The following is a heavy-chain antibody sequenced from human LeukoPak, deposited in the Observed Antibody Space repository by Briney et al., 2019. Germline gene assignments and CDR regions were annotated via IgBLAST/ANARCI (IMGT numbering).Heavy chain of an antibody. Sequence: PGGSLRLSCAASGFSFRTSAMNWVRQAPGKGLEWVSGIIPSGHTTYYADSVRGRFTISRDNSRNTLYLQMNSLRAEDTAVYYCAKDDRWLQFCCWGQGTLVTVSA. V-gene: IGHV3-23*01. CDR3: AKDDRWLQFCC. CDR2: IIPSGHTT. CDR1: GFSFRTSA. J-gene: IGHJ4*02. D-gene: IGHD5-24*01.